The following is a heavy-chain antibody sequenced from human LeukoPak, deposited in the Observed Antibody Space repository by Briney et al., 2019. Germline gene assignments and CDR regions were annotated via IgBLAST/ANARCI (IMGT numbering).Heavy chain of an antibody. Sequence: GGSLRLSCAASGFTFSSFAMHWVRQAPGKGLEWVAVISFDGSDKYYAEAVKGRSTISRDNSENTVYLQMNSLRAEDTAVYYCARDLDSSGYYYAYWGQGSLVTVSS. CDR1: GFTFSSFA. V-gene: IGHV3-30*04. CDR2: ISFDGSDK. CDR3: ARDLDSSGYYYAY. J-gene: IGHJ4*02. D-gene: IGHD3-22*01.